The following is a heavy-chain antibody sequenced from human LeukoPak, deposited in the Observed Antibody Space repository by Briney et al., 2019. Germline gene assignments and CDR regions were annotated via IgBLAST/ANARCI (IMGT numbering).Heavy chain of an antibody. V-gene: IGHV1-69*05. Sequence: SSVKVSFKASGGTFSSYAFSWVRQAPGQGLEWMGGIIPIFGTANYAQKFQGRVTMTTDESTSTAYMELSSLRSEDTAVYYCARDNYAGANWFDPWGQGTLVTVSS. CDR1: GGTFSSYA. D-gene: IGHD1-7*01. J-gene: IGHJ5*02. CDR2: IIPIFGTA. CDR3: ARDNYAGANWFDP.